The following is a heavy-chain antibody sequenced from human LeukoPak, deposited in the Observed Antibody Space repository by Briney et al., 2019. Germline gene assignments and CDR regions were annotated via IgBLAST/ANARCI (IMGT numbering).Heavy chain of an antibody. J-gene: IGHJ3*02. D-gene: IGHD2-15*01. Sequence: PSETLSLTCTVSGGSIISSDYYWGWVRQPAGKGLEWIGTISYSGNTDYNPSVRSRVTISVDTSNNQFSLRVGSVTAADTAVYHCARHCCSGPAKRVFDIWGQRTMVTVSS. CDR3: ARHCCSGPAKRVFDI. CDR1: GGSIISSDYY. CDR2: ISYSGNT. V-gene: IGHV4-39*01.